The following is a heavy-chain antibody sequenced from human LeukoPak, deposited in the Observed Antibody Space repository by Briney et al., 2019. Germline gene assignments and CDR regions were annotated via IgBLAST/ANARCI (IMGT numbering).Heavy chain of an antibody. J-gene: IGHJ6*02. CDR3: ASGRTYYYYYYGMDV. D-gene: IGHD1-1*01. Sequence: PGGSLRLSCAASGFTFSSYGMHWVRQAPGKGLEWVAVISYDGSNKYYADSVKGRFTISRDNSKNTLYLQMNSLRAEDTAVYYCASGRTYYYYYYGMDVWGQGTTVTVSS. CDR1: GFTFSSYG. V-gene: IGHV3-30*03. CDR2: ISYDGSNK.